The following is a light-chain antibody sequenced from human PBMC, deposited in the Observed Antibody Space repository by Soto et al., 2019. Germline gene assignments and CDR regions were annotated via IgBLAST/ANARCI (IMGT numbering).Light chain of an antibody. V-gene: IGKV1-5*03. CDR2: KAS. CDR1: QSISTW. J-gene: IGKJ4*01. CDR3: QQYNTYPLT. Sequence: DIQMTQSPSTLSASVGVRVTITCRASQSISTWLAWYQQKPGKAPKLLIYKASNLEDGVPSRFSGSGSGTEFTITISSLQPDEFATDYCQQYNTYPLTFGGGTTVEIK.